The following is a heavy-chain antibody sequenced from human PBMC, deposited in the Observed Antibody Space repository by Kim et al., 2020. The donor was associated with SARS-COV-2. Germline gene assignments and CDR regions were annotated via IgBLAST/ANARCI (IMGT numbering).Heavy chain of an antibody. Sequence: GGSLRLSCAVSVYRFGDFAVTWFRQAPGKGLESVAFIRSHAYSGTTDYAASVKGRFIVSRDDSENIAYLQMYNLRTEDTGVYFCARDRDCAGHCTVGGVVQPEYWGQGILVTVSS. J-gene: IGHJ4*02. D-gene: IGHD1-26*01. CDR1: VYRFGDFA. CDR2: IRSHAYSGTT. V-gene: IGHV3-49*03. CDR3: ARDRDCAGHCTVGGVVQPEY.